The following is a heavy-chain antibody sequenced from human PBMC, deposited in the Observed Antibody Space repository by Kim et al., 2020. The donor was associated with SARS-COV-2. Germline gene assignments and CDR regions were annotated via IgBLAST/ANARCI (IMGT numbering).Heavy chain of an antibody. CDR3: ATGIAASGYYYYYGMDV. D-gene: IGHD6-13*01. V-gene: IGHV1-24*01. Sequence: ASVKVSCKVSGYTLTELSMHWVRQAPGKGLEWMGGFDPEDGETIYAQKFQGRVTMTEDTSTDTAYMELSSLRSEDTAVYYCATGIAASGYYYYYGMDVWGRETTVPLS. CDR2: FDPEDGET. J-gene: IGHJ6*02. CDR1: GYTLTELS.